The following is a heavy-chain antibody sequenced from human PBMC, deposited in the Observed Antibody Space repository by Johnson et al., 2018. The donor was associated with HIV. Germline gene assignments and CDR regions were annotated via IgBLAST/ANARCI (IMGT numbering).Heavy chain of an antibody. CDR2: MSYDGSKK. CDR3: AKLVGADNSGELDI. J-gene: IGHJ3*02. CDR1: GFTFRAYG. Sequence: VQLVESGGGVVQPGTSLRLSCAASGFTFRAYGMHWVRQAPGKGLEWLTLMSYDGSKKYYADSVKGRFTISRDNPKNTLYLQMNSLRPEDTALYYCAKLVGADNSGELDIWGQGTMVTVSS. V-gene: IGHV3-30*18. D-gene: IGHD1-26*01.